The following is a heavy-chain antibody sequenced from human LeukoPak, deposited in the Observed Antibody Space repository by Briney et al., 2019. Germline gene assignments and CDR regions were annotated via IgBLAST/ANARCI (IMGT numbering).Heavy chain of an antibody. CDR3: ARDLPYCSSTSCRYYFDY. J-gene: IGHJ4*02. CDR1: GYTFTGYY. D-gene: IGHD2-2*01. Sequence: GSVRVSCTASGYTFTGYYMHWVRQAPGQGLEWMGWINPNSGGTNYAQKFQGRVTMTRDTSISTAYMELSRLRSDDTAVYYCARDLPYCSSTSCRYYFDYWGQGTLVTVSS. V-gene: IGHV1-2*02. CDR2: INPNSGGT.